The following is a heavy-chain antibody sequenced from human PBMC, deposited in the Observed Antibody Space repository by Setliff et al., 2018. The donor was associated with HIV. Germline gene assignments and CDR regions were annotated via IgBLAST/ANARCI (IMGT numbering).Heavy chain of an antibody. CDR1: GVSLSSESYY. Sequence: SETLSLTCTVYGVSLSSESYYLGWVRQPPGKALEWVGSMYYNGKIFYNPSLRSRVTIFVDSSKNELSLRLQSVTAADTAVYYCARRGESTGSWFSSWYSYDMDVWGQGTTVTVSS. J-gene: IGHJ6*02. CDR3: ARRGESTGSWFSSWYSYDMDV. CDR2: MYYNGKI. V-gene: IGHV4-39*01. D-gene: IGHD2-15*01.